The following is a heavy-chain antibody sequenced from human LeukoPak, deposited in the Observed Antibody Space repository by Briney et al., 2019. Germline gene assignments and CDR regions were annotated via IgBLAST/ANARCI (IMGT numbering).Heavy chain of an antibody. V-gene: IGHV1-24*01. Sequence: GASVKVSCKASGGTFSSYAISWVRQAPGKGLEWMGGIDPEDGETVYAQKFQGRVTMTEDTSTDTAYMELSSLRSEDTAVYYCATVVGIAARPQLLFGAFDIWGQGTMVTVSS. CDR3: ATVVGIAARPQLLFGAFDI. D-gene: IGHD6-6*01. CDR2: IDPEDGET. J-gene: IGHJ3*02. CDR1: GGTFSSYA.